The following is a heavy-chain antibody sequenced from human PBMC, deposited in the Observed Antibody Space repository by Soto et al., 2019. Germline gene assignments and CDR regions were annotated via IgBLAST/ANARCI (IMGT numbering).Heavy chain of an antibody. D-gene: IGHD6-19*01. Sequence: GGSMILSCAASGFTFSSYGMHWVRQAPGKGLEWVAVISYDGSNKYYADSVKGRFTISRDNSKNTLYLQMNSLRAEDTAVYYCAKGRYSSGWCFDYWGQGTLVTVSS. CDR2: ISYDGSNK. CDR1: GFTFSSYG. V-gene: IGHV3-30*18. CDR3: AKGRYSSGWCFDY. J-gene: IGHJ4*02.